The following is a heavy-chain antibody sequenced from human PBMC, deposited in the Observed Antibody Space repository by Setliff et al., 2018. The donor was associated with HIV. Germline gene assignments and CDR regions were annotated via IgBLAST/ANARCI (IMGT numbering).Heavy chain of an antibody. J-gene: IGHJ4*02. CDR2: INPSSGGS. CDR1: GYSFTGYY. V-gene: IGHV1-2*02. D-gene: IGHD5-18*01. CDR3: ASGGDSPLVKGYYFLY. Sequence: GSVKVSCKASGYSFTGYYMHWVRQAPGQGIEWLGWINPSSGGSVSAQKFQGRVSMTRDTSITTAYLELSDLRSDDTAVYYCASGGDSPLVKGYYFLYWGQGTLVTVSS.